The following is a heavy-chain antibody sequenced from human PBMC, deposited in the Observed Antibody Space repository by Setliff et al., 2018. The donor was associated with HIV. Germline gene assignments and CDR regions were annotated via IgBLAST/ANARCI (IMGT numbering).Heavy chain of an antibody. V-gene: IGHV3-11*04. CDR2: IRANGIDI. J-gene: IGHJ6*03. CDR3: SRSQGIGNYYMDV. D-gene: IGHD2-15*01. CDR1: GFTINDYY. Sequence: GGCLRLSWAVSGFTINDYYMTWLRQAPGNGLEWLSYIRANGIDIYYADSVKGRFTISRDNAKSSLYLQLHSLRDEDTAVYYCSRSQGIGNYYMDVWGTGTTVTVSS.